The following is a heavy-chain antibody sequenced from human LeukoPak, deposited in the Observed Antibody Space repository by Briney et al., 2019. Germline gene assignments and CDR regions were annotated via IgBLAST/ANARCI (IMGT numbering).Heavy chain of an antibody. Sequence: GGALRLSCAASGFTFSSYSMNWVRQAPGKGLEWVSYISSSSSTIYYADSVKGRFTISRDNAKNSLYLQMNSLRAEDTAVYYCARERRYSYGFEEVYYFDYWGQGTLVTVSS. V-gene: IGHV3-48*04. J-gene: IGHJ4*02. D-gene: IGHD5-18*01. CDR1: GFTFSSYS. CDR3: ARERRYSYGFEEVYYFDY. CDR2: ISSSSSTI.